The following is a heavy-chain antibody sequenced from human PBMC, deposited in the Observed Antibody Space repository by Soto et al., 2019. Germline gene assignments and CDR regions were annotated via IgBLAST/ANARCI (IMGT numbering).Heavy chain of an antibody. Sequence: ASRARKWLRQSNGQGLEWMGWMNPNSGNTGYAQKFQGRVTMTRNTSISTAYMALSSLRSEDMAVYYCASRGTAYYGMEVWGKGTTVTVSS. CDR1: ASRA. CDR3: ASRGTAYYGMEV. V-gene: IGHV1-8*01. D-gene: IGHD5-18*01. J-gene: IGHJ6*04. CDR2: MNPNSGNT.